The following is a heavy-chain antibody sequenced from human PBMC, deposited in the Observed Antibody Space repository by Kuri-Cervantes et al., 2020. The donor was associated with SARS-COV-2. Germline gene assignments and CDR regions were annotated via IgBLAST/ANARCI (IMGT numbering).Heavy chain of an antibody. CDR1: GFTFSSYG. V-gene: IGHV3-30*18. Sequence: GESLKISCAASGFTFSSYGMHWVRQAPGKGLEWVALISYDGSIKYYADSVKGRLTISRDNSKNTQYLQMNSLRPEDTAVYYCAKDPRTTVTTFLFDYWGQGTLVTVSS. CDR2: ISYDGSIK. CDR3: AKDPRTTVTTFLFDY. J-gene: IGHJ4*02. D-gene: IGHD4-17*01.